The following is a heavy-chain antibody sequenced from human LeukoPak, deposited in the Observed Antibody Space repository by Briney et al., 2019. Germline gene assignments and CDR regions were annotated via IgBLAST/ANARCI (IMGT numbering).Heavy chain of an antibody. CDR1: GFTFISYE. CDR3: ARRHGDNGFDP. V-gene: IGHV3-48*03. Sequence: PGGSLRLSCAASGFTFISYEMNWVRQAPGKGLEWVSYISSSGSTIYYADSVKGRFTISRDNAKNSLYLQMNSLRAEDTAVYYCARRHGDNGFDPWGQGTLVTVSS. CDR2: ISSSGSTI. J-gene: IGHJ5*02.